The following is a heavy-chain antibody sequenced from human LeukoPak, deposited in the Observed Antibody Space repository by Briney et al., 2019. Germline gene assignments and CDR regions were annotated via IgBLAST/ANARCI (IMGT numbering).Heavy chain of an antibody. J-gene: IGHJ4*02. D-gene: IGHD3-22*01. CDR1: GGTFSSYA. Sequence: ASVKVSCKASGGTFSSYAISWVRQAPGQGLEWMGRIIPILGIANYAQKFQGRVTITADKSTSTAYMELSSLRSEDTAVYYCARLYYYDGSGYYYGVFDYWGQGTLVTVSS. CDR3: ARLYYYDGSGYYYGVFDY. CDR2: IIPILGIA. V-gene: IGHV1-69*04.